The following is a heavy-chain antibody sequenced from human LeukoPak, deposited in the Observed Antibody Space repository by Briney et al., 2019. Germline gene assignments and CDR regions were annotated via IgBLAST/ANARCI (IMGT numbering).Heavy chain of an antibody. D-gene: IGHD6-13*01. CDR1: GFSFKDYY. V-gene: IGHV3-11*01. Sequence: GGSLRLSCAASGFSFKDYYFSWIRQAPGKGLEWVSFINVNGGAMYYADFVKGRFTISRDNAKSSLYLEMNSLRVEDTAVYYCTRGPRILAAGSYYFDYWGQGSLVTVSS. CDR2: INVNGGAM. CDR3: TRGPRILAAGSYYFDY. J-gene: IGHJ4*02.